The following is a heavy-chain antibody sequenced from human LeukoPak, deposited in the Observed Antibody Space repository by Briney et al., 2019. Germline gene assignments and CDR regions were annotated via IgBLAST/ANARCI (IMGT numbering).Heavy chain of an antibody. J-gene: IGHJ4*02. CDR2: ISGSGGNT. CDR1: GFTFSSYV. V-gene: IGHV3-23*01. D-gene: IGHD3-22*01. CDR3: AKDVDSSGYYLSFDY. Sequence: GGSLRLSCAASGFTFSSYVMSWVRQAPGKGLEWVSAISGSGGNTYYADSVKGRFTLSRDNSKNTLYLQMNSLRAEDTAVYYCAKDVDSSGYYLSFDYWGQGTLVTVSS.